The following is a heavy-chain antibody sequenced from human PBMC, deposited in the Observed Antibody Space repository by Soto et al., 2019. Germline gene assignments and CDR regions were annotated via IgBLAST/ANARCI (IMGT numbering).Heavy chain of an antibody. CDR3: ARENIVVVPAARYDAFDI. D-gene: IGHD2-2*01. CDR2: IYYSGST. Sequence: SETLSLTCTVSGGSISSYYWSWIRQPPGKGLEWIGYIYYSGSTNYNPSLKSRVTISVDTSKNQFSLKLSSVTAADTAVYYCARENIVVVPAARYDAFDIWGQGTMVTVSS. CDR1: GGSISSYY. V-gene: IGHV4-59*01. J-gene: IGHJ3*02.